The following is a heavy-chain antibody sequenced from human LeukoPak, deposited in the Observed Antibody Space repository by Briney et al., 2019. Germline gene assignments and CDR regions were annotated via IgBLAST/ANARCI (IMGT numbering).Heavy chain of an antibody. CDR1: GGTFSSYA. Sequence: SVKVSCKASGGTFSSYAISWVRQAPGQGLEWMGGIIPIFGTANYAQKFQGRVTITADESTSTAYMELSSLRSEDTAVYYCARDPDGGRDYSNYGAPYYFDYWGQGTLVTVSS. CDR2: IIPIFGTA. D-gene: IGHD4-11*01. J-gene: IGHJ4*02. CDR3: ARDPDGGRDYSNYGAPYYFDY. V-gene: IGHV1-69*13.